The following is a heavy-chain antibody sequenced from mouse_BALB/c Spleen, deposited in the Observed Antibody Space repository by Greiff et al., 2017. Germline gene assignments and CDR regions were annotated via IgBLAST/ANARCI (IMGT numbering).Heavy chain of an antibody. CDR2: IYPGDGDT. Sequence: QVQLQQSGPELVKPGASVKISCKASGYAFSSSWMNWVKQRPGQGLEWIGRIYPGDGDTNYNGKFKGKATLTADKSSSTAYMQLSSLTSVDSAVYFCAYIAPATMIRDYWGQGTTLTVSS. D-gene: IGHD2-4*01. CDR3: AYIAPATMIRDY. CDR1: GYAFSSSW. J-gene: IGHJ2*01. V-gene: IGHV1-82*01.